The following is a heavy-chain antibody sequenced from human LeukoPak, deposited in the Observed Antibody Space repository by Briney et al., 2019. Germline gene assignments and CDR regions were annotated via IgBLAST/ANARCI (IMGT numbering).Heavy chain of an antibody. J-gene: IGHJ4*02. D-gene: IGHD3-9*01. V-gene: IGHV4-59*01. CDR2: IYYSGST. Sequence: PSETLSLTCTVSGGSISSYYWSWIRQPPGKGLEWIGYIYYSGSTNYNPSLKSRVTISVDTSKNQFSLKLSSVTAADTAVYYCARLRYFDWLHDYWGQGTLVTVSS. CDR1: GGSISSYY. CDR3: ARLRYFDWLHDY.